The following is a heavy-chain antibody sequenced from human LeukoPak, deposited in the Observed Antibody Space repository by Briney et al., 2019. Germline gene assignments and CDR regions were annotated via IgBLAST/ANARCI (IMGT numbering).Heavy chain of an antibody. CDR3: ARAGYSGSDFSV. CDR2: INPNSGGT. Sequence: ASVKVSCKASGYTFTDYYLHWVRQAPGQGLEWMGWINPNSGGTNYAQKFQGRVTMTRDTSISTAYMELSRLRSDDTAVYYCARAGYSGSDFSVWGKGSTVTVSS. CDR1: GYTFTDYY. D-gene: IGHD5-12*01. J-gene: IGHJ6*04. V-gene: IGHV1-2*02.